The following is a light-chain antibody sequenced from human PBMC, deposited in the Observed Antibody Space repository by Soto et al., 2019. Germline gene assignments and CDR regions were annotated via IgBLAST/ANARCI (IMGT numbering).Light chain of an antibody. J-gene: IGLJ1*01. CDR3: AAWDDSLNGFYV. Sequence: QLVLTQPPSASGTPGQRVTISCSGSSSNIGSNTVNWYQQLPGTAPKLLIYSNNQRPSGVPDRFSGSKSGTSASLAISGLQSEDEADYYCAAWDDSLNGFYVFGTGTK. CDR1: SSNIGSNT. CDR2: SNN. V-gene: IGLV1-44*01.